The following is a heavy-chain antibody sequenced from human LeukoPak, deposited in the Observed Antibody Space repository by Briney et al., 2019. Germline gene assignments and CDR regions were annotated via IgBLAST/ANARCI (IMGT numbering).Heavy chain of an antibody. CDR1: GGSISSYY. V-gene: IGHV4-4*09. CDR2: IYTSGST. Sequence: SETLSLTCTVSGGSISSYYWSWIRQPPGKGLEWIGYIYTSGSTNYNPSLKSRVTISVDTSKNQFSLKLISVTAADTAVYYCARLTPRDSSGYYSGYFQHWGQGTLVTVSS. J-gene: IGHJ1*01. CDR3: ARLTPRDSSGYYSGYFQH. D-gene: IGHD3-22*01.